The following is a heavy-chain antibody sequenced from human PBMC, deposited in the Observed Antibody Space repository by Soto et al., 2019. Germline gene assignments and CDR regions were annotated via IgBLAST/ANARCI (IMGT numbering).Heavy chain of an antibody. D-gene: IGHD4-17*01. CDR3: AIPDSDYGDYGKGFDP. CDR1: GFTFSSYA. J-gene: IGHJ5*02. V-gene: IGHV3-30-3*01. Sequence: QVQLVESGGGVVQPGRSLRLSCAASGFTFSSYAMHWVRQAPGKGLEWVAVISYDGSNKYYADSVKGRFTISRDNSKNTLYLQMNSLRAEDTAVYYCAIPDSDYGDYGKGFDPWGQGTLVTVSS. CDR2: ISYDGSNK.